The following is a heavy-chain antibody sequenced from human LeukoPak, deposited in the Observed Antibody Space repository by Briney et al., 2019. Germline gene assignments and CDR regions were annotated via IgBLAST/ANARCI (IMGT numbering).Heavy chain of an antibody. D-gene: IGHD1-26*01. CDR3: ASQYSGSPSDY. Sequence: GSLRLSCAASGFTFSSYSMNWVRQAPGKGLEWIGEINHSGSTNYNPSLKSRVTISVDTSKNQFSLKLSSVTAADTAVYYCASQYSGSPSDYWGQGTLVTVSS. CDR1: GFTFSSYS. J-gene: IGHJ4*02. CDR2: INHSGST. V-gene: IGHV4-34*01.